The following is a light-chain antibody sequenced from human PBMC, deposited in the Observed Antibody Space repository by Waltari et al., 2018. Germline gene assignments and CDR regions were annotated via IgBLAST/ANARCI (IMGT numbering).Light chain of an antibody. Sequence: SYELTQPPSVSVSPGQTARIPCSGDVLPKKYAYWYQQKPGQAPVLIISKDTERASGIPERFSGSTSGTTVTLTISGAQADDEADYYCQSAHSGSTHLLFGGWTKLTVL. CDR1: VLPKKY. CDR2: KDT. J-gene: IGLJ2*01. CDR3: QSAHSGSTHLL. V-gene: IGLV3-25*03.